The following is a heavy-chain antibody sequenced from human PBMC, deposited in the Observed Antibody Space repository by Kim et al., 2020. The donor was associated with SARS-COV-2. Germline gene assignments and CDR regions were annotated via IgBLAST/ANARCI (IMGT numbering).Heavy chain of an antibody. CDR2: LQSTPDGGTT. V-gene: IGHV3-15*01. Sequence: GGSLRLSCAASGFTFSNAWMSWVRQAPVKVLSWVCRLQSTPDGGTTYYAAPVKGRFTISRDDSKNTLYLQMNSLKTEDTAVYYCTTESSSWYTYFDYWGQGTLVTVSS. CDR3: TTESSSWYTYFDY. D-gene: IGHD6-13*01. J-gene: IGHJ4*02. CDR1: GFTFSNAW.